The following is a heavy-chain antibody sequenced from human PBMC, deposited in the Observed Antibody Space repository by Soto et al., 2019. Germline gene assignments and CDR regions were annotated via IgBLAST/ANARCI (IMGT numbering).Heavy chain of an antibody. CDR2: INTGNGKT. V-gene: IGHV1-3*04. Sequence: ASVKVSCKTSGYTFTYYALHWVRQAPGQGLEWMGWINTGNGKTKYSQNFQGRLTITRDTSATTLYMGLSSLRSEDTTVYYCVRFSGIPVWGQGTLVTVS. CDR3: VRFSGIPV. D-gene: IGHD1-1*01. J-gene: IGHJ4*02. CDR1: GYTFTYYA.